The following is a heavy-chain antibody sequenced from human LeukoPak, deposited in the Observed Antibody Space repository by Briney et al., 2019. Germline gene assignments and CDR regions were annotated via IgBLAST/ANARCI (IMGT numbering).Heavy chain of an antibody. V-gene: IGHV3-15*01. Sequence: GGSLRLTCAASGFTLNNAWMSWVRQAPGKGLEWLGRIKRETDGGTIDYAAPVKGRFTISRDDSRNTLYLQMDSLKIEDTAVYYCTTDRYYDNSELQFQHWGQGTLVTVSS. J-gene: IGHJ1*01. CDR1: GFTLNNAW. CDR2: IKRETDGGTI. CDR3: TTDRYYDNSELQFQH. D-gene: IGHD3-22*01.